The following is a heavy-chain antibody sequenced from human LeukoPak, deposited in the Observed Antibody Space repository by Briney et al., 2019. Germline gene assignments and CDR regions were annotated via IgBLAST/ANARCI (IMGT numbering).Heavy chain of an antibody. D-gene: IGHD3-16*01. CDR1: GFIFSSYG. CDR3: AKKEGAEGGDRY. J-gene: IGHJ4*02. CDR2: IEHDGSNK. V-gene: IGHV3-30*02. Sequence: GGSLRLSCAASGFIFSSYGMHWIRQAPGKGLEWVTFIEHDGSNKYYADSVKGRFTISRDNSKNTLYLQMNSLRVEDTAVYYCAKKEGAEGGDRYWGQGTLVTVSS.